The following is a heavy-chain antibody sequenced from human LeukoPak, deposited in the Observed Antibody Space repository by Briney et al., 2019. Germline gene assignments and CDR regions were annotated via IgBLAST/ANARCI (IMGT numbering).Heavy chain of an antibody. Sequence: GGSLRLSCAASGFTFSSYAMSWVRQAPGKGLEWISYITTTGDRIQYADSVKGRFTISRDNAKNSLYLEMNSLRAEDTGVYFCARDTKDYWGQGTLVTVSS. CDR1: GFTFSSYA. V-gene: IGHV3-48*03. J-gene: IGHJ4*02. CDR2: ITTTGDRI. D-gene: IGHD2-2*01. CDR3: ARDTKDY.